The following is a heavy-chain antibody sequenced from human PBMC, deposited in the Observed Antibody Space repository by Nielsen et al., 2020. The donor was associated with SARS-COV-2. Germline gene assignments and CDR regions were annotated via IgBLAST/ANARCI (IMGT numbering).Heavy chain of an antibody. CDR1: GFTFSSYW. Sequence: GGSLRLSCAASGFTFSSYWMHWVRQAPGKGLVWVSRINSDGSSTSYADSVKGRFTISRDNAKNTLYLQMNSQRAEDTAVYYCAKAHTMIVVVITYFDYWGQGTLVTVSS. CDR2: INSDGSST. CDR3: AKAHTMIVVVITYFDY. J-gene: IGHJ4*02. V-gene: IGHV3-74*01. D-gene: IGHD3-22*01.